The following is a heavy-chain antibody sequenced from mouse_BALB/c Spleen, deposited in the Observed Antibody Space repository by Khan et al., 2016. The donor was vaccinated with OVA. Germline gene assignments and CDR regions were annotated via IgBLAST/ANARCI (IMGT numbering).Heavy chain of an antibody. CDR2: IWGDGST. V-gene: IGHV2-6-7*01. J-gene: IGHJ3*01. CDR1: GFSLTGYG. CDR3: ARELRLGGFAY. D-gene: IGHD1-2*01. Sequence: QVQLQQSGPGLVAPSQSLSITCTVSGFSLTGYGINWVRQPPGKGLEWLGMIWGDGSTDYNSALQSRLSISKDNSKSQVFLTMNSLQTDDSARYYCARELRLGGFAYWGQGTLVTVSA.